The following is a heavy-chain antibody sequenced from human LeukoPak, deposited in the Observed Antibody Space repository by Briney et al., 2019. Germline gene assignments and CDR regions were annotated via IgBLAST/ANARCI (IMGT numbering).Heavy chain of an antibody. CDR2: IIPIFGTA. CDR1: GGTFSSYA. J-gene: IGHJ4*02. Sequence: ASVKVSCKASGGTFSSYAISWVRQAPGQGLEWMGGIIPIFGTANYAQKFQGRVTITAGESTSTAYMELSSLRSEDTAVYYCASHYYYDSSGYYVGYGYFDYWGQGTLVTVSS. D-gene: IGHD3-22*01. V-gene: IGHV1-69*01. CDR3: ASHYYYDSSGYYVGYGYFDY.